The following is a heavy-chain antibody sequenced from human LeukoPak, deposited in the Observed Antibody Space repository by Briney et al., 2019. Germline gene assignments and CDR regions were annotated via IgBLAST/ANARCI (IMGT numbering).Heavy chain of an antibody. V-gene: IGHV1-2*02. CDR1: GYTFTGYY. J-gene: IGHJ6*02. CDR3: ARDYCSSTSCYKYYYGMDV. CDR2: INPNSGGT. D-gene: IGHD2-2*02. Sequence: GASVKVSCKASGYTFTGYYTHWVRQAPGQGLEWMGWINPNSGGTNYAQKFQGRVTMTRDTSISTAYMELSRLRSDDTAVYYCARDYCSSTSCYKYYYGMDVWGQGTTVTVSS.